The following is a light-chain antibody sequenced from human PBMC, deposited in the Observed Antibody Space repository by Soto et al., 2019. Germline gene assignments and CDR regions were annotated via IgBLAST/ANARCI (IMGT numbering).Light chain of an antibody. CDR3: QQYNNYATWT. Sequence: DIQMTQSPSSLSASVGDRVTITCRASQSISSYLHWYQQKPGKAPKLLIYAASNLQSGVPSRFSASGSGTDFTLTLNSLQPEDFATYYCQQYNNYATWTFGQGTKVDIK. CDR1: QSISSY. V-gene: IGKV1-39*01. CDR2: AAS. J-gene: IGKJ1*01.